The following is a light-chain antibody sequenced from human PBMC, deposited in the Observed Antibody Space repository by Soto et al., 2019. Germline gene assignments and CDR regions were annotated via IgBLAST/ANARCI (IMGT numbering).Light chain of an antibody. V-gene: IGKV3-15*01. CDR3: QQYNDWPPT. CDR2: GAS. J-gene: IGKJ1*01. CDR1: QSVRSN. Sequence: ELDKTQSQNTLTASPGERASLSGRASQSVRSNLAWYQQKPGQAPRLLIYGASTRATGIPARFSGSGSGTGFTFSVGGLQSEDFAVYYCQQYNDWPPTFGQGTKVDIK.